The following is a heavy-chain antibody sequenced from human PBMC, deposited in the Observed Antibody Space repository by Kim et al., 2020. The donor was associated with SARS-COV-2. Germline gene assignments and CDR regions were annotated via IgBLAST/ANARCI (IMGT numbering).Heavy chain of an antibody. D-gene: IGHD1-26*01. CDR1: GGSISSGDYY. CDR2: IYYSGST. Sequence: SETLSLTCTVSGGSISSGDYYWSWIRQPPGKGLEWIGYIYYSGSTYYNPSLKSRVTISVDTSKNQFSLKLSSVTAADTAVYYCARGDSGHLIWFDPWGQGTLVTVSS. V-gene: IGHV4-30-4*01. J-gene: IGHJ5*02. CDR3: ARGDSGHLIWFDP.